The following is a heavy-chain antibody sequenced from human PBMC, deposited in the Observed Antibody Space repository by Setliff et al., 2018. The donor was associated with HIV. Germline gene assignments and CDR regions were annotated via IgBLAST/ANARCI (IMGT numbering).Heavy chain of an antibody. CDR1: GYTFTAFY. CDR2: IVPGSGAT. D-gene: IGHD1-1*01. J-gene: IGHJ3*01. Sequence: ASVKVSCKTSGYTFTAFYIHWVRQAPGQGLEWMGRIVPGSGATDYAPIFQGRVTLTTDTSTNTAYMDLGSLRSGDTAVYYCAANLYGNALNVWGQGTMVTVSS. V-gene: IGHV1-2*06. CDR3: AANLYGNALNV.